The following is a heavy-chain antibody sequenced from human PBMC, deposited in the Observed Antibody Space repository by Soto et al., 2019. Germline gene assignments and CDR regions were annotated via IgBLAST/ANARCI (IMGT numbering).Heavy chain of an antibody. CDR1: GFSFNTYD. Sequence: EVQLLESGGGLVQPGGSLRLSCAASGFSFNTYDMNWVRQAPGKGLEWVSSISYSGVSTYYADSVKGRFTVSRDNSKNTVYLQMNSLRVEDTAVYYCAKTEAVAGNAPYYNALDVWGQGTTVTVSS. D-gene: IGHD6-19*01. CDR2: ISYSGVST. J-gene: IGHJ6*02. V-gene: IGHV3-23*01. CDR3: AKTEAVAGNAPYYNALDV.